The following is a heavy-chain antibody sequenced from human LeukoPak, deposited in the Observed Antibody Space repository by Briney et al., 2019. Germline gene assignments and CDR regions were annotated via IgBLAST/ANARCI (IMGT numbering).Heavy chain of an antibody. CDR1: GSSISSYY. J-gene: IGHJ4*02. CDR3: ARDEGIGTVAGYFDY. V-gene: IGHV4-59*01. CDR2: IYYSGST. Sequence: SETLSLTCTVSGSSISSYYWSWIRQPPGKGLEWIGYIYYSGSTNYNPSLKSRVTISVDTSKNQFSLKLSSVTAADTAVYYCARDEGIGTVAGYFDYWGQGTLVTVSS. D-gene: IGHD6-19*01.